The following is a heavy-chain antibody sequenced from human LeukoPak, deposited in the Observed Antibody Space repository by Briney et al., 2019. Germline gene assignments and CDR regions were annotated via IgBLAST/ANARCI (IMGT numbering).Heavy chain of an antibody. CDR1: GGSISSYY. J-gene: IGHJ4*02. Sequence: PSETLSLTCTVSGGSISSYYWSWIRQPPGKGLEWIGYIYYSGSTNYKPSLKSRVTISVDTSKNQFSLKLSSVTAADTAVYYCARDRWRGLTYYFDYWGQGTLVTVSS. CDR3: ARDRWRGLTYYFDY. D-gene: IGHD2-21*02. CDR2: IYYSGST. V-gene: IGHV4-59*12.